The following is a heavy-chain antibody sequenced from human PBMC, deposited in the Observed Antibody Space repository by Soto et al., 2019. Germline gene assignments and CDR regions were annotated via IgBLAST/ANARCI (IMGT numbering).Heavy chain of an antibody. D-gene: IGHD4-17*01. Sequence: ASVKVSCKASGYPFTNYGISWVRQAPGQGLEWMGWISPYNGNTNYVQKLQGRVTMATDTSTSTAYMELRSLRSDDTAVYYCARVGPRFSTVVTGGGGYWGQEPPVTVP. CDR3: ARVGPRFSTVVTGGGGY. J-gene: IGHJ4*02. CDR1: GYPFTNYG. V-gene: IGHV1-18*01. CDR2: ISPYNGNT.